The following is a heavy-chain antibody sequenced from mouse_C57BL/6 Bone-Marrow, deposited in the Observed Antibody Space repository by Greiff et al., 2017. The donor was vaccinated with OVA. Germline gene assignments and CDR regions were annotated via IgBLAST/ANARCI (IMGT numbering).Heavy chain of an antibody. CDR2: ISDGGSYT. Sequence: EVKLVESGGGLVKPGGSLKLSCAASGFTFSSYAMSWVRQTPEKRLEWVATISDGGSYTYYPDNVKGRFTISRDNAKNNLYLQMSHLKSEDTAMYYCARDEAGCFDYWGQGTTLTVSS. D-gene: IGHD3-2*02. V-gene: IGHV5-4*03. CDR3: ARDEAGCFDY. CDR1: GFTFSSYA. J-gene: IGHJ2*01.